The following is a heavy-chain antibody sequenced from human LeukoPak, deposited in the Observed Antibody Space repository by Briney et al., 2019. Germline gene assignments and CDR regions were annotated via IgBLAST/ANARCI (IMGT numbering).Heavy chain of an antibody. V-gene: IGHV3-21*01. CDR1: GFTFSSYS. CDR3: ARDYYDSSGSSWFDP. Sequence: GGSLRLSCAASGFTFSSYSMNWVGQAPGKGLEWVSSISSGSSFMYYADSVKGRFTISRDKAKNSLYLQMNSLRARDTALYYCARDYYDSSGSSWFDPWGQGTLVTVSS. CDR2: ISSGSSFM. D-gene: IGHD3-22*01. J-gene: IGHJ5*02.